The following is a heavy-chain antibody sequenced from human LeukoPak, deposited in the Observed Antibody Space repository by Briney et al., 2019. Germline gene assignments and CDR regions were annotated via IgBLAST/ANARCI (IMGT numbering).Heavy chain of an antibody. Sequence: GGSLRLSCAASGFTFSSYSMNWVRQAPGKGLEWVSSISSSSSYIYYADSVKGRFTISRDNAKNSLYLQMNSLSAEDTATYYCARDRRDGYNVLDYWGQGTLVTVSS. CDR2: ISSSSSYI. J-gene: IGHJ4*02. CDR3: ARDRRDGYNVLDY. V-gene: IGHV3-21*01. CDR1: GFTFSSYS. D-gene: IGHD5-24*01.